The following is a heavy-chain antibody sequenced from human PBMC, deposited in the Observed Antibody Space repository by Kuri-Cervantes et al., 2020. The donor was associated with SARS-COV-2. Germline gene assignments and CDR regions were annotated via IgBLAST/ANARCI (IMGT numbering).Heavy chain of an antibody. J-gene: IGHJ6*02. D-gene: IGHD3-3*01. CDR2: ISGSGGST. Sequence: ETLSLTCAASGFTFSSYAMSWVRQAPGKGLEWVSAISGSGGSTYYADSVKGRFTISRDNSKNTLYLQMNSLKTEDTAVYYCTTTYDFWSGYYYGMDVWGQGTTVTVSS. CDR3: TTTYDFWSGYYYGMDV. CDR1: GFTFSSYA. V-gene: IGHV3-23*01.